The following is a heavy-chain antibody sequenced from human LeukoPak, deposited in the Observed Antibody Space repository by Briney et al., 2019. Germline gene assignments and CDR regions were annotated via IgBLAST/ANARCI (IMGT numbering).Heavy chain of an antibody. V-gene: IGHV4-34*01. Sequence: SSETLSLTCAVYGGYFSGYYWSWIRQPPGKGLEWIGEINHSGSTNYNPSLKSRVTISVDTSKNQFSLKLSSVTAADTAVYYCAYSSSSGGWFDPWGQGTLVTVSS. CDR1: GGYFSGYY. J-gene: IGHJ5*02. CDR2: INHSGST. CDR3: AYSSSSGGWFDP. D-gene: IGHD6-6*01.